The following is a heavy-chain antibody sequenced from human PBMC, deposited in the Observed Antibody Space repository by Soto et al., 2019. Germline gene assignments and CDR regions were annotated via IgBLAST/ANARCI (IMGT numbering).Heavy chain of an antibody. CDR1: VINLRIHD. Sequence: VGSLRLSCVSSVINLRIHDMNCVRQPPGKGLEYVANINGAGYSTSYADAVKGRFTISRDNSQNTVYLQMNNLRTEDTAMYYCALDTPWEWGYWGQGALVTVSS. V-gene: IGHV3-23*01. CDR3: ALDTPWEWGY. CDR2: INGAGYST. D-gene: IGHD3-3*01. J-gene: IGHJ4*02.